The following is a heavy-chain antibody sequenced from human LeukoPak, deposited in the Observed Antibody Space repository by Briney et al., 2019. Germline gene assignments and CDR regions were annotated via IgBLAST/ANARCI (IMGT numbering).Heavy chain of an antibody. D-gene: IGHD6-19*01. Sequence: ASVKVSCKASGYTFTGYYMHWVRQAPGQGLERMGWINPNSGGTNYAQKFQGRVTMTRDTSISTAYMELSRLRSDDTAVYYCARGPQWRGDSYYMDVWGRGTTVTVSS. CDR2: INPNSGGT. V-gene: IGHV1-2*02. J-gene: IGHJ6*03. CDR1: GYTFTGYY. CDR3: ARGPQWRGDSYYMDV.